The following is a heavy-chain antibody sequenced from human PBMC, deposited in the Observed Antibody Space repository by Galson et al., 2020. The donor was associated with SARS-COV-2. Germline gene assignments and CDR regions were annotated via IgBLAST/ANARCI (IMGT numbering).Heavy chain of an antibody. J-gene: IGHJ6*02. V-gene: IGHV4-59*01. CDR3: ARGGRDGYNSRHYYYGMDV. D-gene: IGHD5-12*01. Sequence: ASETLSLTCTVSGGSISSYYWSWIRQPPGKGLEWIGYIYYSGSTNYNPSLKSRVTISVDTSKNQFSLKLSSVTAADTAVYYCARGGRDGYNSRHYYYGMDVWGQGTTVTVSS. CDR1: GGSISSYY. CDR2: IYYSGST.